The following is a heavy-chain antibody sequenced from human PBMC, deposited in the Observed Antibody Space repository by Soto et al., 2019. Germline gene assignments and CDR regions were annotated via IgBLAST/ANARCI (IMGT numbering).Heavy chain of an antibody. J-gene: IGHJ5*02. CDR3: ARLLYYYGSGSGWFDP. D-gene: IGHD3-10*01. Sequence: SETLSLTCTVSGGSISSYYWSWIRQPPGKGLEWIGYIYYSGSTNYNPSLKSRVTISVDTSKNQFSLKLSSVTAADTAVYYCARLLYYYGSGSGWFDPWGQGTLVTVSS. CDR1: GGSISSYY. CDR2: IYYSGST. V-gene: IGHV4-59*08.